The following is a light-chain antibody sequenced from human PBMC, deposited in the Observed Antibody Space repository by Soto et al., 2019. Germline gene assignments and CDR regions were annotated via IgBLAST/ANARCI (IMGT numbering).Light chain of an antibody. Sequence: EIVMMQSPATLSVSPGERATLSCRASLALGNNLAWYQHKPGQAPRLLIYGASTRATGVPVRFSGSGSETEFTLSISSLQSDDLAVYYCQQYTNWPYTFGQGTKLEIE. CDR3: QQYTNWPYT. CDR2: GAS. J-gene: IGKJ2*01. V-gene: IGKV3-15*01. CDR1: LALGNN.